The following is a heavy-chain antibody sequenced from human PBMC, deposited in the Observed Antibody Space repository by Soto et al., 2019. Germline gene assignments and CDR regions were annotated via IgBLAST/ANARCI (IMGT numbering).Heavy chain of an antibody. CDR2: ISSTTHYI. Sequence: GGSLRLSCTASGFTFTRYSMNWVRQAPGKGLEWVSSISSTTHYIYYADSMRGRFTISRDNAKNAVYLEMNSLRAEDTAVYYCARESEDLTSNFDYWGQGTLVTVSS. V-gene: IGHV3-21*06. CDR1: GFTFTRYS. J-gene: IGHJ4*02. CDR3: ARESEDLTSNFDY.